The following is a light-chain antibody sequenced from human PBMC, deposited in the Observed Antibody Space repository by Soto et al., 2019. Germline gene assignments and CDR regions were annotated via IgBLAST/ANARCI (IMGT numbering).Light chain of an antibody. CDR2: AAS. CDR3: QQCHNNPT. Sequence: DIQMTQSPSSLSASVGYRVTITCRARQNIKSYLNWYQQKPGKAPNLLIYAASTLQSGVPSRFSGSRSGTDFTRTISSLQPEDLATYYCQQCHNNPTFGTGTKVNIK. CDR1: QNIKSY. V-gene: IGKV1-39*01. J-gene: IGKJ3*01.